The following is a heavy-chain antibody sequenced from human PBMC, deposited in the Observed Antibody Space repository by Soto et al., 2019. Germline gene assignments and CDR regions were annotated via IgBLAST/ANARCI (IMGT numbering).Heavy chain of an antibody. CDR3: ARDDNCSGGSCYETFDY. V-gene: IGHV3-48*01. CDR2: ISSSSSTI. CDR1: GFTFSSYS. J-gene: IGHJ4*02. D-gene: IGHD2-15*01. Sequence: GGSLRLSCAASGFTFSSYSMNWVRQAPGKGLEWVSYISSSSSTIYYADSVKGRFTISRDNAKNSLYLQMNSLRAEDTAVYYCARDDNCSGGSCYETFDYWGQGTLVTVSS.